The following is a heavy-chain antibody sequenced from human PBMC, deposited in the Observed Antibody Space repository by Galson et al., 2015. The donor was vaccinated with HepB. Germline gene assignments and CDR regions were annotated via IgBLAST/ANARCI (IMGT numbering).Heavy chain of an antibody. CDR2: INAGTGNT. CDR3: ARSGYSGYYAMDV. V-gene: IGHV1-3*01. Sequence: SVKVSCKASEYTFTSYALHWVRQAPGQRLEWMGWINAGTGNTKYSQNFQGRVTISRGTSASTAYMEVSSLRSEDTAVYYCARSGYSGYYAMDVWGQGTTVTVSS. CDR1: EYTFTSYA. J-gene: IGHJ6*02. D-gene: IGHD5-12*01.